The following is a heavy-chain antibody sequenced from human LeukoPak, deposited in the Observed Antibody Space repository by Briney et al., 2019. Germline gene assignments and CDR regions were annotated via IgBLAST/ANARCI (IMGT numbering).Heavy chain of an antibody. CDR2: IKQDGSEK. V-gene: IGHV3-7*01. CDR3: ATILYDFWSGYYTGAFDI. D-gene: IGHD3-3*01. CDR1: GFTFSSYW. Sequence: GGSLRLSCAASGFTFSSYWMSWVRQAPGKGLEWVANIKQDGSEKYYVDSVKGRFTISRDNAKNSLYLQMNSLRAEDTAVYYCATILYDFWSGYYTGAFDIWGQGTMVTVSS. J-gene: IGHJ3*02.